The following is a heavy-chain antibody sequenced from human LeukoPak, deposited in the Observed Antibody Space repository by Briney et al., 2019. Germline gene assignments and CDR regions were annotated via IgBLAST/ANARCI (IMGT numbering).Heavy chain of an antibody. CDR2: ISWDGGST. CDR1: GFTFDDYT. CDR3: AKDGTLGYCSGGSCGNFDY. V-gene: IGHV3-43*01. J-gene: IGHJ4*02. Sequence: GGSLRLSCAASGFTFDDYTMHWVRQAPGKGLEWVSLISWDGGSTYYADSVKGRFTISRDNSKYSLYLQMNSLRTEDTALYYCAKDGTLGYCSGGSCGNFDYWGQGTLVTVSS. D-gene: IGHD2-15*01.